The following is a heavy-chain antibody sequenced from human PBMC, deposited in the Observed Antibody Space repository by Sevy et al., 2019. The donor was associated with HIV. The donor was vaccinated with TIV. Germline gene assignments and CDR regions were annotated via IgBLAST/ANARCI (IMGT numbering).Heavy chain of an antibody. Sequence: GGSLRLSCVGSEFIFDDYGMHWVRQAPGKGLEWVALISHDGGKKYYADSVKGRFTISRDNFKNTLYLQMNTLRRDDTAAYFCTKDPPVYRDFPYGMDVWGHGTTVTVSS. V-gene: IGHV3-30*18. CDR3: TKDPPVYRDFPYGMDV. D-gene: IGHD4-17*01. CDR2: ISHDGGKK. CDR1: EFIFDDYG. J-gene: IGHJ6*02.